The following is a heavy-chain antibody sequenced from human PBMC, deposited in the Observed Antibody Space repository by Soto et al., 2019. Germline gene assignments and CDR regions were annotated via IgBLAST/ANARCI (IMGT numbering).Heavy chain of an antibody. CDR2: IRSKAYGGTT. CDR3: TRDTWTSGFWSGYYSY. V-gene: IGHV3-49*03. Sequence: GGSLRLSCTASGFTFGDYAMSWFRQAPGKGLEWVGFIRSKAYGGTTEYAASVKGRFTISRDDSKSIAYLQMNSLKTEDTAVYYCTRDTWTSGFWSGYYSYWGQGTLVTVSS. J-gene: IGHJ4*02. CDR1: GFTFGDYA. D-gene: IGHD3-3*01.